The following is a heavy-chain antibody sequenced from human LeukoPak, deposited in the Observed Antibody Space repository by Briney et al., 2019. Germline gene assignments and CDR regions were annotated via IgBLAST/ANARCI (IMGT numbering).Heavy chain of an antibody. CDR2: IYTSGST. V-gene: IGHV4-61*02. J-gene: IGHJ5*02. CDR3: ARNCTSGSCHEAFDP. D-gene: IGHD2-15*01. CDR1: GDSITSGSYY. Sequence: PSETLSLTCTVSGDSITSGSYYWSWVRQPAGKGLEWIGRIYTSGSTRYNPSLEGRLTISVDTSKKQFSLKLSSVTAADTAVYYCARNCTSGSCHEAFDPWGQGTLVTVSS.